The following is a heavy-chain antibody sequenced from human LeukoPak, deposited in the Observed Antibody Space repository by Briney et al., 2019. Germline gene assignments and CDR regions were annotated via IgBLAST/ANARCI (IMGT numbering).Heavy chain of an antibody. CDR2: IYYSGST. CDR3: ARTRYSYALFFEGYFDY. V-gene: IGHV4-59*01. D-gene: IGHD5-18*01. J-gene: IGHJ4*02. Sequence: YPSETLSLTCTVSGGSISSYYWSWIRQPPGKGLEWIGYIYYSGSTNYNPSLKSRVTISVDTSKNQFSLKLSSVTAADTAVYYCARTRYSYALFFEGYFDYWGQGTLVTVSS. CDR1: GGSISSYY.